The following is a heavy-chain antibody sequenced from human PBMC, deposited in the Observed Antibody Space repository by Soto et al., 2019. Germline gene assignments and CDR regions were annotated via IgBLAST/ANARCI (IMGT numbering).Heavy chain of an antibody. D-gene: IGHD3-22*01. J-gene: IGHJ4*02. V-gene: IGHV4-31*03. CDR1: GGSISSGGYY. CDR3: ARDVRSGYFFDY. Sequence: KASETLSLTCTVSGGSISSGGYYWSWIRQHPGKGLEWIGYIYYSGSTYYNPSLKSRVTISVDTSKNQFSLKLSSVTAADTAVYYCARDVRSGYFFDYWGQGTLVTVSS. CDR2: IYYSGST.